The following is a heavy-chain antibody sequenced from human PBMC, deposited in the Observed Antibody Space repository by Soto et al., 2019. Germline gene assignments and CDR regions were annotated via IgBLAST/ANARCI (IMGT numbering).Heavy chain of an antibody. CDR3: ARGFDYRWVY. CDR2: IHHSGST. J-gene: IGHJ4*02. CDR1: GGSINTDYW. D-gene: IGHD3-16*01. Sequence: QVQLQESGPGLVKPSGTLSLTCVVSGGSINTDYWWSWVRQPPGKGLEWIGEIHHSGSTNYIQSLKSRVTMSLDKPNNQLSLRLSSVTAADTAVYYCARGFDYRWVYWDQGTLVTVSS. V-gene: IGHV4-4*02.